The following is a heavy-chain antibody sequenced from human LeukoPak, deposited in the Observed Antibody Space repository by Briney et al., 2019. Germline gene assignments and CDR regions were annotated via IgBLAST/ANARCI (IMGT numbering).Heavy chain of an antibody. CDR1: GFAFSSYN. J-gene: IGHJ4*02. CDR2: ISSGSGYM. D-gene: IGHD6-6*01. CDR3: ARVRKQLVRIFDY. V-gene: IGHV3-21*01. Sequence: GGSLRLSCAVSGFAFSSYNMNWVRQSPGKGLEWVSSISSGSGYMYYADSVKGRFTISIDNAKNSLYLEMSSLRAEDTAVYYCARVRKQLVRIFDYWGQGTLVTVSS.